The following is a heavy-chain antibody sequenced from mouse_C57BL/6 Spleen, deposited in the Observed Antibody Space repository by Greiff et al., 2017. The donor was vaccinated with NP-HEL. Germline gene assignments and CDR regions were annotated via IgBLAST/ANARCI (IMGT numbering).Heavy chain of an antibody. J-gene: IGHJ3*01. D-gene: IGHD2-4*01. CDR2: IYPGDGDT. CDR1: GYAFSSSW. CDR3: ARGENCDYDMAWFAD. V-gene: IGHV1-82*01. Sequence: QVQLQQSGPELVKPGASVKISCKASGYAFSSSWMNWVKQRPGKGLEWIGRIYPGDGDTNYNGKFKGKATLTADKSSSTAYMQLSSLTSEDSAVYFCARGENCDYDMAWFADWGQGTLVTVSA.